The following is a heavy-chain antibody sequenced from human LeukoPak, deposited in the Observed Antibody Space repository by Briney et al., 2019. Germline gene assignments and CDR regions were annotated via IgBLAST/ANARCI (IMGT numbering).Heavy chain of an antibody. CDR1: GFTFDDYG. CDR3: VKGGGGLFDY. D-gene: IGHD3-16*01. J-gene: IGHJ4*02. CDR2: ISGGGGST. V-gene: IGHV3-23*01. Sequence: GGSLRLSCAASGFTFDDYGMSWVRQAPGKGLEWVSGISGGGGSTYYADSVKGRFTISRDNSKNTLYLQMNSLRAEDTAVYYCVKGGGGLFDYWGQGTLVTVSS.